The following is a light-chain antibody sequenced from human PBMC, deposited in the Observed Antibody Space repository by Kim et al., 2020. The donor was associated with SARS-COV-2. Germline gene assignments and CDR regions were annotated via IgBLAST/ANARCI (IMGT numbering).Light chain of an antibody. CDR1: QSISSY. Sequence: YETVGDRVTITCRTSQSISSYLNWYQQKPGNAPKLLIYAASSLQSGVLSRYSGSGSGTDFTLPISSLQPEDFATYYCQQSYSTPPTFGQGTKLEI. V-gene: IGKV1-39*01. CDR3: QQSYSTPPT. CDR2: AAS. J-gene: IGKJ2*01.